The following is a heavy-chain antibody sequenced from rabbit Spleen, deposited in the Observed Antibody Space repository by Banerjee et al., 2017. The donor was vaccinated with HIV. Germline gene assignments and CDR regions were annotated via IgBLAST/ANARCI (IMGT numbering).Heavy chain of an antibody. J-gene: IGHJ4*01. CDR2: IYAGSSDSS. D-gene: IGHD1-1*01. CDR3: ARDSASSEDFNL. CDR1: GVDFSSSYY. V-gene: IGHV1S45*01. Sequence: QEQLVESGGGLVKPEGSLTLTCKAAGVDFSSSYYMCWVRQAPGKGLEWIACIYAGSSDSSYSASWTNGRFTLSKTSSTTVPLQMTILTAADTASFFSARDSASSEDFNLWGQGTLVTVS.